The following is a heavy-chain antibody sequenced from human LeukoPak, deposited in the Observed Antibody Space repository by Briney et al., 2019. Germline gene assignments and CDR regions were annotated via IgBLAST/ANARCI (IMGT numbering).Heavy chain of an antibody. CDR2: ISSSSSYI. CDR1: GFTFSSYS. V-gene: IGHV3-21*01. Sequence: GGSLRLSCAASGFTFSSYSMNWVPQAPGKGLEWVSSISSSSSYIYYADSVKGRFTISRDNAKNSLYLQMNSLRAEDTAVYYCARDPGCSSTSCYYDYWGQGTLVTVSS. CDR3: ARDPGCSSTSCYYDY. D-gene: IGHD2-2*01. J-gene: IGHJ4*02.